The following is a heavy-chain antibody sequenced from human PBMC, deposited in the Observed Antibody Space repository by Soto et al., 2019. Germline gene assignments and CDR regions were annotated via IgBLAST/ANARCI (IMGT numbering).Heavy chain of an antibody. J-gene: IGHJ6*02. Sequence: QVQLVQSGAEVKKPGASVKVSCKASGFTFTNYFFHWVRQAPRQGLEWMGIVSTYDGSTNYVQSLKGRVTMTSDTSTSTVYMELSSLRSEDTAVYYCARGDGRGSSGFYYYYGMDVWGHGTTVTVSS. CDR2: VSTYDGST. D-gene: IGHD6-25*01. V-gene: IGHV1-46*01. CDR3: ARGDGRGSSGFYYYYGMDV. CDR1: GFTFTNYF.